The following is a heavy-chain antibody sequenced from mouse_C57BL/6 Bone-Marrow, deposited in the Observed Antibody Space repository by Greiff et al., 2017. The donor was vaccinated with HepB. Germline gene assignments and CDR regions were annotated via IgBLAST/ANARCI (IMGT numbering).Heavy chain of an antibody. CDR2: INPYNGGT. J-gene: IGHJ1*03. CDR1: GYTFTDYY. V-gene: IGHV1-19*01. Sequence: VQLQQSGPVLVKPGASVKMSCKAFGYTFTDYYMNWVKQSHGKSLEWIGVINPYNGGTSSNQKFKGKATLTVDKSSNTAYMELNSLASEDSAVYYCASLPPYWYFDVWGTGTTVTGSS. D-gene: IGHD5-5*01. CDR3: ASLPPYWYFDV.